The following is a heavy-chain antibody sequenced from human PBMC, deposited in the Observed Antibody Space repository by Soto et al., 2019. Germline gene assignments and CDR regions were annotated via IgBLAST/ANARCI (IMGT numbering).Heavy chain of an antibody. CDR1: GGSFSGYY. V-gene: IGHV4-34*01. CDR3: ARGRGSSGYYLGPEYFQH. CDR2: INHSGST. D-gene: IGHD3-22*01. J-gene: IGHJ1*01. Sequence: ETLSLTCAVYGGSFSGYYWSWIRQPPGKGLEWIGEINHSGSTNYNPSLKSRVTISIDTSKKHFSLKLSSVTAADTAVYYCARGRGSSGYYLGPEYFQHWGQGTLVTVS.